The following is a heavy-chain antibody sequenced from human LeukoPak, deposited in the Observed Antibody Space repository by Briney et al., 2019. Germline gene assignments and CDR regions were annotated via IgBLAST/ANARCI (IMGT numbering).Heavy chain of an antibody. J-gene: IGHJ4*02. CDR1: GATFSSYA. CDR3: ARDYGVRGVPLDY. CDR2: IIPIFGTA. V-gene: IGHV1-69*13. D-gene: IGHD3-10*01. Sequence: SVKVSCKASGATFSSYANSWVRQAPGQGLEWMGGIIPIFGTANYAQKFQGRVTITVDESTSTAYMELSRLRFEDTAVYYCARDYGVRGVPLDYWGQGTLVTVSS.